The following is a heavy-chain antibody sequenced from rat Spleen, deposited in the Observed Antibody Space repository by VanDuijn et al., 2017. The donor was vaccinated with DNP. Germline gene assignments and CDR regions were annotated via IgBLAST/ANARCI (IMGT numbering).Heavy chain of an antibody. CDR2: ITSSGGST. V-gene: IGHV5-31*01. D-gene: IGHD4-1*01. CDR3: GKNTGYYFDH. CDR1: GSTFNNYW. Sequence: EVQLVESGGDLVQPGRSLKLSCVASGSTFNNYWMTWIRQVPGKGLEWVASITSSGGSTYYPDSVKGRFTISRDNAKNTLYLQMNSLRSEDTATYYCGKNTGYYFDHWGQGVMVTVSS. J-gene: IGHJ2*01.